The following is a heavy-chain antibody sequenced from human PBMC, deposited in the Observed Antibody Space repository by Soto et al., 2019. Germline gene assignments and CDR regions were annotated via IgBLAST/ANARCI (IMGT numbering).Heavy chain of an antibody. CDR1: GVTFSSYA. J-gene: IGHJ4*02. Sequence: GGSLSLSCAASGVTFSSYAMSWVRQAQGKGLEWVSAMSGSGGSTYYADSVKGRFTISRDNSKNTLYLQMNGLRAEDTAVYYCAKDVSPADMALYYFTYWGQGTLVTVSS. D-gene: IGHD2-2*01. CDR2: MSGSGGST. CDR3: AKDVSPADMALYYFTY. V-gene: IGHV3-23*01.